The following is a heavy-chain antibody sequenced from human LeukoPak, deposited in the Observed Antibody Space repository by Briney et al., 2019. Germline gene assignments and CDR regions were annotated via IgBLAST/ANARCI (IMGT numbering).Heavy chain of an antibody. V-gene: IGHV3-11*03. CDR2: ISSSSSYT. D-gene: IGHD6-13*01. J-gene: IGHJ3*02. CDR3: ARQASSSWSVYGGDAFDI. CDR1: GFTFNDYY. Sequence: PGGSLRLSCAASGFTFNDYYMGWIRQAPGKGLEWVSYISSSSSYTNYADSVKGRFTISRDNAKNSLYLQMNSLRAEDTAVYYCARQASSSWSVYGGDAFDIWGQGTMVTVSS.